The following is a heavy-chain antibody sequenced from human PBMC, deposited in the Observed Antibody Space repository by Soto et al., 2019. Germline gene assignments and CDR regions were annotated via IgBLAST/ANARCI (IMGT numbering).Heavy chain of an antibody. CDR3: AKDSLPGIAAAGTVY. V-gene: IGHV3-23*01. CDR1: GLTFSSYA. J-gene: IGHJ4*02. Sequence: GGSLRLSCAASGLTFSSYAMTWVRLAPGKGLEWVSAISGSGDSTYYADSVKGRFTISRDNSKNTLDLQMNSLRAEDTAVYYCAKDSLPGIAAAGTVYWGQGTLVTVSS. D-gene: IGHD6-13*01. CDR2: ISGSGDST.